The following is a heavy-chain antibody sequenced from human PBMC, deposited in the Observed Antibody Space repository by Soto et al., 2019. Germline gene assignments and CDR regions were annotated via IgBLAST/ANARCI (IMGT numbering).Heavy chain of an antibody. J-gene: IGHJ6*03. CDR1: GYTFTSYA. CDR2: INAGNGNT. D-gene: IGHD3-9*01. CDR3: ARASSDYDILTGSYTPTADYMDV. V-gene: IGHV1-3*01. Sequence: ASVKVSCTASGYTFTSYATHWVRQAPGQRLEWMGWINAGNGNTKYSQKFQGRVTITRDTSASTAYMELSSLRSEDTSVYYCARASSDYDILTGSYTPTADYMDVWGKGTTVTVSS.